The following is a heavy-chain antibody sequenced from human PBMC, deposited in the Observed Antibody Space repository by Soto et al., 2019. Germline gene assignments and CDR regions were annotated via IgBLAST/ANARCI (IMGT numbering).Heavy chain of an antibody. CDR2: IYPGDSDP. CDR3: ARPSSTNYYDSGGYAGAFDI. Sequence: GESLKISCKGSGYSFTIYWIGWVRQMPGKGLEWMGIIYPGDSDPRYSPSLQGHVTISADKSISTAYLQWSSLKASDTAMYYCARPSSTNYYDSGGYAGAFDIWGQGTLVTVSS. D-gene: IGHD3-22*01. J-gene: IGHJ3*02. CDR1: GYSFTIYW. V-gene: IGHV5-51*01.